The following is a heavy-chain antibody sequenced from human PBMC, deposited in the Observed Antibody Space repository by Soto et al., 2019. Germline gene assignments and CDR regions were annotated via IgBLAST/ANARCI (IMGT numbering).Heavy chain of an antibody. V-gene: IGHV4-34*01. J-gene: IGHJ4*02. D-gene: IGHD6-13*01. CDR3: ARGRGYSSSWFKYYFEY. CDR2: INHSGST. Sequence: SETLSLTCAFYVGSFSGYYWSCIRHPPGKGLEWIGEINHSGSTNYNPSLKSRVTISVDTSKNQFSLKLSSVTAADTAVYYCARGRGYSSSWFKYYFEYWGQGTLVTVSS. CDR1: VGSFSGYY.